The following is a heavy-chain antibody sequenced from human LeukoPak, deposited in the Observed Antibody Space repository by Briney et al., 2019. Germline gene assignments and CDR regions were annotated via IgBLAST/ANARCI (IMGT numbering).Heavy chain of an antibody. CDR1: GGSISSYY. J-gene: IGHJ4*02. CDR3: ASSTSGYYYARPFDY. D-gene: IGHD3-22*01. CDR2: IYHSGST. Sequence: SETLSLTCTVSGGSISSYYWSWIRQPPGKGLEWIGYIYHSGSTYYNPSLKSRVTISVDRSKNQFSLKLSSVTAADTAVYYCASSTSGYYYARPFDYWGQGTLVTVSS. V-gene: IGHV4-59*12.